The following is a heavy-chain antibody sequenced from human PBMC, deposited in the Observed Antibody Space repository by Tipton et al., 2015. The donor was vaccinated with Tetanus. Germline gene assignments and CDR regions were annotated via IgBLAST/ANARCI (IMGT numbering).Heavy chain of an antibody. CDR3: ASGEYRSIVRFDY. CDR1: GVTFSSYA. Sequence: QLVQSGAEVKKPGSSVKVSCKASGVTFSSYAVSWVRQAPGQGLEWVEGTIPLFGTANYAQKFLGRVAITADESTNTAYMELSSLRFEDTAVYYCASGEYRSIVRFDYWGQGTLVTVSP. J-gene: IGHJ4*02. V-gene: IGHV1-69*01. D-gene: IGHD6-6*01. CDR2: TIPLFGTA.